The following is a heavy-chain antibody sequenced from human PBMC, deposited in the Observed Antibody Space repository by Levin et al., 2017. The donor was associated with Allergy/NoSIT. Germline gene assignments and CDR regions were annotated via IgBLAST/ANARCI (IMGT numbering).Heavy chain of an antibody. J-gene: IGHJ4*02. V-gene: IGHV4-39*01. CDR2: IYYSGST. CDR3: ARQPRITMVRGARWYYFDY. D-gene: IGHD3-10*01. CDR1: GGSISSSSYY. Sequence: KTSETLSLTCTVSGGSISSSSYYWGWIRQPPGKGLEWIGSIYYSGSTYYNPSLKSRVTISVDTSKNQFSLKLSSVPAADTAVYYCARQPRITMVRGARWYYFDYWGQGTLVTVSS.